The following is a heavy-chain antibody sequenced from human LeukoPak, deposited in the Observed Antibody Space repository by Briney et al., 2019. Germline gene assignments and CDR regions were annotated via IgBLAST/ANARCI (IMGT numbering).Heavy chain of an antibody. V-gene: IGHV3-30*18. D-gene: IGHD5-18*01. CDR3: AKDSTAMVKGYYYGMDV. CDR2: ISYDGSNK. J-gene: IGHJ6*02. CDR1: GFTFSDYY. Sequence: GGSLRLSCAASGFTFSDYYMSWIRQAPGKGLEWVAVISYDGSNKYYADSVKGRFTISRDNSKNTLYLQMNSLRAEDTAVYYCAKDSTAMVKGYYYGMDVWGQGTTVTVSS.